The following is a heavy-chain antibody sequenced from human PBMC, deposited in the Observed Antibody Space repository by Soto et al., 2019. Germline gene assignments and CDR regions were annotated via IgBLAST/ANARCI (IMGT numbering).Heavy chain of an antibody. CDR3: ALATKEYSPTWFDP. V-gene: IGHV1-8*01. CDR1: GYTFTSYD. J-gene: IGHJ5*02. Sequence: QVQLVQSGAEVKKPGASVKVSCKASGYTFTSYDINWVRQATGQGLEWMGWMNPNSGNTGYAQKFQGRGTMTRNTSISTAYMELSSLRSEDTAVYYCALATKEYSPTWFDPWGQGTLVTVSS. CDR2: MNPNSGNT. D-gene: IGHD6-6*01.